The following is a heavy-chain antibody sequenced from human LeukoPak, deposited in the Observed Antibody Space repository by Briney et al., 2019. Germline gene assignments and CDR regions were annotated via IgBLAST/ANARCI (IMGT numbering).Heavy chain of an antibody. CDR2: INHSGST. CDR1: GGSFSGYY. D-gene: IGHD3-22*01. Sequence: SETLSLTCAVYGGSFSGYYWSWIRPPAGKGLEWNGEINHSGSTNYNPFLKSRVTISVDTSKNQFSLKLSSVTAADTAVYYCAIKKNYYDSSGYYYVFDYWGQGTLVTVS. CDR3: AIKKNYYDSSGYYYVFDY. J-gene: IGHJ4*02. V-gene: IGHV4-34*01.